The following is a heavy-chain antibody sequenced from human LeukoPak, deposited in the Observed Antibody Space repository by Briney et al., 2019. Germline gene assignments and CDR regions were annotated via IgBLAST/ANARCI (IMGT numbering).Heavy chain of an antibody. Sequence: SETLSLTCSVSGGSISTSGYYSGWIRQPPGKGLEWIGSIYSSGSTYYNSSLKSRVTISVDTSKNQFSLKLSSVTAADTAVYYCARDLGRVAADLQGGFDPWGQGTLVTVSS. J-gene: IGHJ5*02. CDR2: IYSSGST. CDR3: ARDLGRVAADLQGGFDP. D-gene: IGHD6-13*01. V-gene: IGHV4-39*07. CDR1: GGSISTSGYY.